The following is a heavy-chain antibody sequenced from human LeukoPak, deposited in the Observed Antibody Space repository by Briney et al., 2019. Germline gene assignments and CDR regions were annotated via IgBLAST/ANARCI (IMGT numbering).Heavy chain of an antibody. V-gene: IGHV1-18*01. CDR3: ARSQCSGSTSCYWFFYFDP. Sequence: ASVKVSCKGSGYTFNAHGITWVRQAPGQGLKWMGWISGNGGNTDYAEKFQGRVTLTIDTSTSTAYMELRSLTFDDTGVYYCARSQCSGSTSCYWFFYFDPWGQGTLVTVSS. J-gene: IGHJ4*02. CDR2: ISGNGGNT. D-gene: IGHD3-10*02. CDR1: GYTFNAHG.